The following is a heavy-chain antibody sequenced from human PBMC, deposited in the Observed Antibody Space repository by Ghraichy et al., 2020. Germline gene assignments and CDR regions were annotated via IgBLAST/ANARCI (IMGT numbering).Heavy chain of an antibody. J-gene: IGHJ4*02. V-gene: IGHV3-74*01. CDR2: IHSDGSST. CDR3: ARETAAAEVYFDY. CDR1: GFTFSRYW. D-gene: IGHD6-13*01. Sequence: GESLRLSCAASGFTFSRYWMHWVRQAPGKGLVWVSRIHSDGSSTSYADSVKGRFTISRDNAKNTLSLQMNSLRADDTAVYYCARETAAAEVYFDYWGQGNLVTVSS.